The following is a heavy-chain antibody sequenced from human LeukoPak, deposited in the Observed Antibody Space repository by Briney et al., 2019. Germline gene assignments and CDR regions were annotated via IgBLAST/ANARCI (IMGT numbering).Heavy chain of an antibody. CDR3: ARDRWDTTLDPGMDV. V-gene: IGHV1-18*01. CDR2: ISADNSNR. Sequence: ASVKVSCKASSYTFINYGIPWVRQAPGQGLAWMGWISADNSNRNYARKVQGRLTMTTDTSTNTAYMELRSLRSDDTAMYYCARDRWDTTLDPGMDVWGQGTTVTVSS. CDR1: SYTFINYG. J-gene: IGHJ6*02. D-gene: IGHD5-18*01.